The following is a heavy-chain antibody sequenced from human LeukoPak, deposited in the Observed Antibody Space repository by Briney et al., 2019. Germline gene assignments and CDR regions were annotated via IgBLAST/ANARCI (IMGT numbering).Heavy chain of an antibody. J-gene: IGHJ4*02. CDR3: TTDFRVAFDY. V-gene: IGHV1-2*02. CDR1: GYTFTGYD. Sequence: ASVKVSCKTSGYTFTGYDMHWVRQAPGQGLEWMGWINPNSGGTDYAQTFQGRVTMTRDTSISTAYMELSRLRSDDTAVYYCTTDFRVAFDYWGLGTLVTVSS. D-gene: IGHD3-3*01. CDR2: INPNSGGT.